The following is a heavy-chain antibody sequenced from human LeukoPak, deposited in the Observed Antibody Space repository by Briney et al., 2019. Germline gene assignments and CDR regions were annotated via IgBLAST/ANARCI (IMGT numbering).Heavy chain of an antibody. CDR1: GFTFSSYA. V-gene: IGHV3-23*01. Sequence: GGSLRLSCAASGFTFSSYAMSWVRQAPGKGLEWVSAISGSGGSTYYADSVKGRFTISRDNSKNTLYLQMNSLRAEDTAVYYCAKEGGNYYDSSCYPLGYWGQGTLVTVSS. J-gene: IGHJ4*02. CDR3: AKEGGNYYDSSCYPLGY. D-gene: IGHD3-22*01. CDR2: ISGSGGST.